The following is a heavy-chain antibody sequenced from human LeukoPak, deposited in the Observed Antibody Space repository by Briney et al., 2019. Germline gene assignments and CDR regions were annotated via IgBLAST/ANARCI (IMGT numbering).Heavy chain of an antibody. CDR2: MNPNSGNT. J-gene: IGHJ4*02. Sequence: ASVKVSCKASGYTFTSYDINWVRQATGQGPEWMGWMNPNSGNTGYAQRFQGRVTMTRNTSISTAYMELSSLKSEDTAVYYCARLATRGRSSGYDFDYWGQGTPVTVSS. CDR1: GYTFTSYD. D-gene: IGHD5-12*01. CDR3: ARLATRGRSSGYDFDY. V-gene: IGHV1-8*01.